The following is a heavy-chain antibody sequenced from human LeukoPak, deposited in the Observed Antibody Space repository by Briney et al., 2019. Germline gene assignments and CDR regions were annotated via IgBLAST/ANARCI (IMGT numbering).Heavy chain of an antibody. CDR2: IIPIFGTA. D-gene: IGHD2-8*01. CDR1: GGTFSSYA. J-gene: IGHJ6*03. Sequence: GASVKVSCKASGGTFSSYAISWVRQAPGQGLEWMGGIIPIFGTANYAQKFQGRVTITADESTSTAYMELSSLRSEDTAVYYCAFTTRYCTNGVCYYYYYMDVWGKGTTVTVSS. CDR3: AFTTRYCTNGVCYYYYYMDV. V-gene: IGHV1-69*01.